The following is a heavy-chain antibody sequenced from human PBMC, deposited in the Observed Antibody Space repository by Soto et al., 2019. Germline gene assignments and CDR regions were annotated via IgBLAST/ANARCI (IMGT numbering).Heavy chain of an antibody. CDR2: IYYSGST. V-gene: IGHV4-61*01. CDR3: ARAHSSGRTFDV. J-gene: IGHJ4*02. CDR1: GGSVNSGSYY. D-gene: IGHD6-19*01. Sequence: SETLSLTCTVSGGSVNSGSYYWSWIRQPPGKGLEWIGYIYYSGSTNYNPSLKSRVTISVDTSKNQFSLKLTSVTAADRAMYHCARAHSSGRTFDVWGQGTLVTVSS.